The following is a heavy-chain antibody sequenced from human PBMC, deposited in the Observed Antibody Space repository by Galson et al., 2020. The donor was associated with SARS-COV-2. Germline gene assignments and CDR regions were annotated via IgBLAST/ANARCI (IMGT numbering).Heavy chain of an antibody. Sequence: GGSLRLSCAASGFTFTIYTMNWVRQTPGKGLEWVSSISSSSTYIYYADSLEGRFTVSRDNAQNSLYLQMNSLRAEATAVYYCAREVATTRYMDVWGKGTTVTVS. CDR2: ISSSSTYI. D-gene: IGHD1-1*01. J-gene: IGHJ6*03. V-gene: IGHV3-21*01. CDR3: AREVATTRYMDV. CDR1: GFTFTIYT.